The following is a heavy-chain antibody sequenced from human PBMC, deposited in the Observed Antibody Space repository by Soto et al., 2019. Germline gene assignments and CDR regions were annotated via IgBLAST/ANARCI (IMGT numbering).Heavy chain of an antibody. J-gene: IGHJ6*02. CDR3: AREGTYYDTLTGNYPDYYYYYGMDV. Sequence: QVQLVQSGAEVKNPGSSVKVSCKASGGTFSSYAISWVRQAPGQGLEWMGGIIPIFATPNYAQRFQGRVTINADESTSTAYMDLSSLRSEDTAVYYCAREGTYYDTLTGNYPDYYYYYGMDVWGQGTTVTVSS. CDR1: GGTFSSYA. V-gene: IGHV1-69*01. CDR2: IIPIFATP. D-gene: IGHD3-9*01.